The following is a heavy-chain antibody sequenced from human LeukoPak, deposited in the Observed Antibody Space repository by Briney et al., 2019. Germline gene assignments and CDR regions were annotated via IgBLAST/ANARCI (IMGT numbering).Heavy chain of an antibody. CDR3: YGANAED. CDR1: GFTFDDYA. D-gene: IGHD4-23*01. V-gene: IGHV3-43*02. CDR2: ISGDGGSI. Sequence: GGSLRLSCAASGFTFDDYAIYWVRQGPGKGLEWVSLISGDGGSIYYADSVKGRFTISRDNAKNTLYLQMNSLRAEDTAVYYCYGANAEDWGQGTLVTVSS. J-gene: IGHJ1*01.